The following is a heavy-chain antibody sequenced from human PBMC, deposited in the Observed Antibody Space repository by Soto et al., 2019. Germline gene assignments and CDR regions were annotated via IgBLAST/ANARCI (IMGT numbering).Heavy chain of an antibody. V-gene: IGHV1-69*12. CDR3: ARDSAGRQWLTSFDY. Sequence: QVQLVQSGAELKKPGSSVKVSCKASGGTFSSYAISWVRQAPGQGLEWMGGIIPIFGTANYAQKFQGRVTITADESTSTPYMELSSLRSEDTAVYYCARDSAGRQWLTSFDYWGQGTLVTVSS. CDR1: GGTFSSYA. CDR2: IIPIFGTA. D-gene: IGHD6-19*01. J-gene: IGHJ4*02.